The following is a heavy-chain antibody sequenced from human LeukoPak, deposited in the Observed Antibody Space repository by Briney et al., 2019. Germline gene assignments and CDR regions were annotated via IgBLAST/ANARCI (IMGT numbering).Heavy chain of an antibody. Sequence: GESLKISCQGSGYSFTSYWIGWVRQMPGKGLEWMGIIYPGNSDTRYSPSFQGQVTISVDKSISTTYLQWSSLKASDTAMFYCARHSADAAMAYFDYWGKGTLVTVSS. D-gene: IGHD5-18*01. J-gene: IGHJ4*02. CDR3: ARHSADAAMAYFDY. CDR1: GYSFTSYW. V-gene: IGHV5-51*01. CDR2: IYPGNSDT.